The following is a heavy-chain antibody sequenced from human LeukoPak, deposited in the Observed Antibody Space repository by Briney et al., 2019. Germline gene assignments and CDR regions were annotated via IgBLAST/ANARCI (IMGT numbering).Heavy chain of an antibody. J-gene: IGHJ4*02. V-gene: IGHV3-48*01. D-gene: IGHD2-15*01. CDR1: GFTLSTYT. CDR2: ISSSSSTI. CDR3: ARSGLNRFDY. Sequence: AGGSLRLSCAASGFTLSTYTINWVRQAPGKGLEWVSYISSSSSTIYYADSVKGRFSISRDNSKNTLYPQMNSLRAEDTAAYYCARSGLNRFDYWGQGTLVTVSS.